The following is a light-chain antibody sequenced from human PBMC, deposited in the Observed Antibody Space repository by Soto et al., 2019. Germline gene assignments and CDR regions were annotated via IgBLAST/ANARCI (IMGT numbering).Light chain of an antibody. J-gene: IGLJ3*02. CDR1: SSNIGTNY. CDR2: TSD. V-gene: IGLV1-47*01. Sequence: QSVLTPPPSASGTPGQRVTISCSGSSSNIGTNYIYWYQHLPGVAPKLLIYTSDQRPSGVPDRFSGSKSGTSASLAISGLRSEDEADYYCAAWDDSLSGPNWIFGGGTKLTVL. CDR3: AAWDDSLSGPNWI.